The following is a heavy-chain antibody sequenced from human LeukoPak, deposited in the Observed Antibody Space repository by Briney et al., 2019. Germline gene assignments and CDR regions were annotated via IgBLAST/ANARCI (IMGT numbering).Heavy chain of an antibody. J-gene: IGHJ3*02. Sequence: GGSLRLSCAASGFTFSSYSMNWVRQAPGKGLEWVSSISSSSSYIYYADSVKGRFTISRDNAKNSLYLQMNSLRAEDTAVYYCARSSPHRSSTSCYNDAFDIWGQGKMVTVSS. CDR3: ARSSPHRSSTSCYNDAFDI. CDR1: GFTFSSYS. V-gene: IGHV3-21*01. D-gene: IGHD2-2*02. CDR2: ISSSSSYI.